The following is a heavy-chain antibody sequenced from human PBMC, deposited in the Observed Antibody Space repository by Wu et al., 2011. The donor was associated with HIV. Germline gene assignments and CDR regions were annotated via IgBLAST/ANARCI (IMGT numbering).Heavy chain of an antibody. J-gene: IGHJ4*02. CDR2: IIPIFGTA. V-gene: IGHV1-69*06. D-gene: IGHD2-21*01. Sequence: QSGAAVKKPGSSVKVSCKASGGTFNSYGITWVRQAPGQGLEWMGGIIPIFGTANYAQKFQGRVTITADKSTSTAYMELSSLRSEDTAMYYCARDFGGDGDSWGQGTLVTVSS. CDR1: GGTFNSYG. CDR3: ARDFGGDGDS.